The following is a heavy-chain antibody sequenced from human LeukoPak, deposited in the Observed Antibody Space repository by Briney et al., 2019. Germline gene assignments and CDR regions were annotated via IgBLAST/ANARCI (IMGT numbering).Heavy chain of an antibody. D-gene: IGHD3-10*01. CDR2: INRSGST. CDR1: GGSFSGYY. J-gene: IGHJ4*02. V-gene: IGHV4-34*01. CDR3: ARGYGSGSYYNY. Sequence: SETLSLTCAVYGGSFSGYYWSWIRQPPGKGLEWIGEINRSGSTDYNPSLKSRVTVSVDTSKHQFSLKLTSVTAADTAVYYCARGYGSGSYYNYWGQGSLVTVSS.